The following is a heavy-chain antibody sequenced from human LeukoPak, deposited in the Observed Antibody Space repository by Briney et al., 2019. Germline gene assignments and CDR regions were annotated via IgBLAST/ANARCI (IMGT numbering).Heavy chain of an antibody. J-gene: IGHJ4*02. Sequence: KPSETLSLTCTVSRGSISSSGYSWGWIRQPPGKGLEWIGTIYYSGSTYYNSSLESRVTMSVDTSKNQFSLKLSSVTAADTAIYYCSRESGAFCPFGYWGQGTLVIVPP. CDR1: RGSISSSGYS. D-gene: IGHD1-26*01. CDR2: IYYSGST. CDR3: SRESGAFCPFGY. V-gene: IGHV4-39*07.